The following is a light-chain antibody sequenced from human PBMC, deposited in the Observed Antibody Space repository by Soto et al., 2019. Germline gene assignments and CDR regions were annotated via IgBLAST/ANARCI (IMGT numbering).Light chain of an antibody. V-gene: IGKV3-11*01. Sequence: ELVFTQSPATLSLSPGERATLSCRARQSVSFYLGWYQQNPGQAPRLLSYDASKRATGIPARFSGSGSGTDFTLTISSLESEDFAVYYCQQGGTFGQGTKLEIK. CDR2: DAS. J-gene: IGKJ1*01. CDR3: QQGGT. CDR1: QSVSFY.